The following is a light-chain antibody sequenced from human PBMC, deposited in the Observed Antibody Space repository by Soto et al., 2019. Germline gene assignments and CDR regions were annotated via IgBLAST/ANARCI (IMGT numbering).Light chain of an antibody. CDR3: QQYDISSVT. V-gene: IGKV1-5*03. CDR2: KAS. J-gene: IGKJ5*01. Sequence: IPLTQSPSSLPASVGDRLTLTCRASRNVRIYLNWYQHKPGKPPKLLISKASSLNSGVPSRFTGSGSGTEFTLTISSLQPDDSATYFCQQYDISSVTFGGGTRLE. CDR1: RNVRIY.